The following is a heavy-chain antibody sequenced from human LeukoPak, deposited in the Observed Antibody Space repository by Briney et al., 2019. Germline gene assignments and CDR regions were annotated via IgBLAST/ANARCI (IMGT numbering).Heavy chain of an antibody. J-gene: IGHJ5*02. CDR1: GGAFSGYY. D-gene: IGHD3-10*01. CDR2: INHSGST. Sequence: SETPSPTYACHGGAFSGYYWRWIPQPPGKGLGWIGGINHSGSTNYNPSLKSRVTISVDTSKNQFSLKLSSVTAADTAVYYCARRMVRGVIYRNWFDPWGQGTLVTVSS. V-gene: IGHV4-34*01. CDR3: ARRMVRGVIYRNWFDP.